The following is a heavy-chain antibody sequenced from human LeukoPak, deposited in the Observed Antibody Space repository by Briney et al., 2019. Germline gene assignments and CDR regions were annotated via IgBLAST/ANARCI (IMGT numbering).Heavy chain of an antibody. D-gene: IGHD3-3*01. J-gene: IGHJ4*02. CDR3: ARDEGVLRFLEY. CDR1: GDSISSASYY. CDR2: IYTSGST. Sequence: SQTLSLTCTVSGDSISSASYYWSWIRQPAGKGLEWIGRIYTSGSTNYNPSLKSRVTMSLDASRNQFSLRLTSVTAADTAVYFCARDEGVLRFLEYWGQGIQVTVSS. V-gene: IGHV4-61*02.